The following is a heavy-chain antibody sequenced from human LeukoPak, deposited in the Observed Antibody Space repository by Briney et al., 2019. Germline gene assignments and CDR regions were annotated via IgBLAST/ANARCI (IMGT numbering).Heavy chain of an antibody. Sequence: EPGGSLRLSCAGSGFSFSSNTMSWVRQAPGRGLEWVSAISNNGGRTDYADSVKGRFTISRDNSKSTLYLHMDSLRAEDTAVYYCARDEDTSALSEYWGQGTLVTVPS. CDR2: ISNNGGRT. CDR1: GFSFSSNT. CDR3: ARDEDTSALSEY. D-gene: IGHD2/OR15-2a*01. J-gene: IGHJ4*02. V-gene: IGHV3-23*01.